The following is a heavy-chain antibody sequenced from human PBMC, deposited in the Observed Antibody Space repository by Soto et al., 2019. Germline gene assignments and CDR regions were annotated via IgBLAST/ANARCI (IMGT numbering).Heavy chain of an antibody. Sequence: GGSLRLSCAASGFTFSSYSMNWVRQAPGKGLEWVSYISSSSSTIYYADSVKGRFTISRDNAKNSLYLQMNSLRAEDTAVYYCLTGHYYDSSGPIRDYWGQGTLVTVSS. CDR2: ISSSSSTI. D-gene: IGHD3-22*01. V-gene: IGHV3-48*01. J-gene: IGHJ4*02. CDR3: LTGHYYDSSGPIRDY. CDR1: GFTFSSYS.